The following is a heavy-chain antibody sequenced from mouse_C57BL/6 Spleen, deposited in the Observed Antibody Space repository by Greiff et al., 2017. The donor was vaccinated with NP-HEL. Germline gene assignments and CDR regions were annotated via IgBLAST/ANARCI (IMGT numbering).Heavy chain of an antibody. CDR2: IDPSDSYT. Sequence: QVQLQQPGAELVMPGASVKLSCKASGYTFTSYWMHWVKQRPGQGLEWIGEIDPSDSYTNYNQKFKGKSTLTVDKSSSTAYMQLSSLTSEDSAVYYCARTQLGQFAYWGKGTLVTVSA. D-gene: IGHD4-1*02. V-gene: IGHV1-69*01. J-gene: IGHJ3*01. CDR1: GYTFTSYW. CDR3: ARTQLGQFAY.